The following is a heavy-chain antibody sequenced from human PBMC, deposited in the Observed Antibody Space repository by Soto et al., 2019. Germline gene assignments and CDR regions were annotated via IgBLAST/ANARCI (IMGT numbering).Heavy chain of an antibody. D-gene: IGHD2-15*01. Sequence: QVQLVQSGAEVKKPGSSVKVSCKASGGTFSSYAISWVRQAPGQGLEWMGGIIPIFGTANYAQKFQGRVTITADESTSTAYRELSSLRSEDTAVYYCAREYCSGGSCYSTFDYWGQGTLVTVSS. CDR2: IIPIFGTA. CDR3: AREYCSGGSCYSTFDY. J-gene: IGHJ4*02. CDR1: GGTFSSYA. V-gene: IGHV1-69*01.